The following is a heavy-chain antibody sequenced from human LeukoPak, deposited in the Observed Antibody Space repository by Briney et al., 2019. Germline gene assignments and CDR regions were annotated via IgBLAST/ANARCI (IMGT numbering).Heavy chain of an antibody. V-gene: IGHV3-33*06. CDR3: AKVGGWYEQYYYMDV. CDR2: IWYDGSNK. CDR1: GFTFSSYG. J-gene: IGHJ6*03. D-gene: IGHD6-19*01. Sequence: PGRSLRLSCAASGFTFSSYGMPWVRQAPGKGPEWVAVIWYDGSNKYYADSVKGRFTISRDNSKNTLYLQMNSLRAEDTAVYYCAKVGGWYEQYYYMDVWGRGTTVTVSS.